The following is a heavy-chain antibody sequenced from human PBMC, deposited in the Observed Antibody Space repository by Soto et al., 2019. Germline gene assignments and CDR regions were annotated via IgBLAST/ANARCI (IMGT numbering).Heavy chain of an antibody. Sequence: QVQLQESGPGLVKPSETLSVTCTVSGDSVSSHYWSWIRQPPGKGLEWIGYVYHSVSTYYNPSLKSRVTISVDRSKNQFSLKLSSVTAADTAVYFCARIPGPWGQGTLVTVSS. CDR1: GDSVSSHY. D-gene: IGHD2-21*01. CDR2: VYHSVST. V-gene: IGHV4-59*02. CDR3: ARIPGP. J-gene: IGHJ5*02.